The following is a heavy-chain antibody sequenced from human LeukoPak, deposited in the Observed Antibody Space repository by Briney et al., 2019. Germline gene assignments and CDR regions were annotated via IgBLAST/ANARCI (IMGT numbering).Heavy chain of an antibody. V-gene: IGHV3-53*01. Sequence: GGSLRLSCAVSGFTFSSNYMSWVRQAPGKGLEWVSFIYSGGSTYYADSVKGRFTISRDNSKNTLYLQMNSLRPEDTAVYYCGRALYRGYYFDYWGQGTLVTVSS. J-gene: IGHJ4*02. CDR3: GRALYRGYYFDY. CDR1: GFTFSSNY. CDR2: IYSGGST. D-gene: IGHD3-16*01.